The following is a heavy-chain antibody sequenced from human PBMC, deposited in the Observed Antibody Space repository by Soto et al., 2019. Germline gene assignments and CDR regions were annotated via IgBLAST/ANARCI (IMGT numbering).Heavy chain of an antibody. CDR3: AKVTNPYSSGGSFDY. J-gene: IGHJ4*02. CDR2: ISYDGSNK. D-gene: IGHD6-19*01. V-gene: IGHV3-30-3*01. Sequence: VQLVESGGGLVKPGGSLRLSCAASGFTFSSYAMHWVRQAPGKGLEWVAVISYDGSNKYYADSVKGRFTISRDNSKNTLYLQMNSLRAEDTAVYYCAKVTNPYSSGGSFDYWGQGTLVTVSS. CDR1: GFTFSSYA.